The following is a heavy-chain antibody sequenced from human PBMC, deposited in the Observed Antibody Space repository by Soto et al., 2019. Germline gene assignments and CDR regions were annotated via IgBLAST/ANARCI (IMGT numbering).Heavy chain of an antibody. CDR2: MGAHSGHT. CDR1: GYNFTRFG. D-gene: IGHD1-26*01. V-gene: IGHV1-18*01. J-gene: IGHJ6*02. Sequence: QFQLVQSGAEVKKPGASVKVSCKASGYNFTRFGISWVRQAPGHGLEWMGWMGAHSGHTRQAQKFQGRLTMTTDASMITAYIDLRSLTSDATGLYYCGREGPLLAQADYYKYTGMDVWGQGTAVIVSS. CDR3: GREGPLLAQADYYKYTGMDV.